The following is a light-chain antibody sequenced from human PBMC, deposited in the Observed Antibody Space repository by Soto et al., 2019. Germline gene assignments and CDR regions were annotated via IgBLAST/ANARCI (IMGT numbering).Light chain of an antibody. Sequence: QSVLTQPASVSGSPGQSIIISCTGTSSDVGGYNYVSWYQQHPGKAPKLMIYEVSNRPSGVSNRFSGSKSGNTASLTISGLQAEDEADYYCNSYASSSTPYVFGTGTKVTVL. CDR3: NSYASSSTPYV. CDR2: EVS. V-gene: IGLV2-14*01. CDR1: SSDVGGYNY. J-gene: IGLJ1*01.